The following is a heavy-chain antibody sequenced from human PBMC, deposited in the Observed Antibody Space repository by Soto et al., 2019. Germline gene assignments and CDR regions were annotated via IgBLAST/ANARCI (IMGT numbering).Heavy chain of an antibody. J-gene: IGHJ3*02. CDR1: GGSISSGDYY. CDR3: ARADLIVVNPGAFDI. V-gene: IGHV4-30-4*01. Sequence: QVQLQESGPGLVKPSQTLSLTCTVSGGSISSGDYYWSWIRQPPGKGLEWIGYIYYSGSTYYDPSLKSRVTISVDTSKNQFSLKLSSVTAADTAVYYCARADLIVVNPGAFDIWGQGTMVTVSS. D-gene: IGHD3-22*01. CDR2: IYYSGST.